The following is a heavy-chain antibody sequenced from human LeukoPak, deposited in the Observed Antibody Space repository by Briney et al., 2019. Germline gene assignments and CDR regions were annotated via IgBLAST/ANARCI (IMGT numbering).Heavy chain of an antibody. CDR3: ASLVRGTCFYYYMDG. J-gene: IGHJ6*03. Sequence: NPSQTLSLTCTVSGDSVSNVSYYGAWIRQPPGKGLEWIANVYYSGGTYYNPSLKSRVAISVDTSKNQFSLTLRSVTAADTGVYFCASLVRGTCFYYYMDGSGRGTSVTVSS. CDR1: GDSVSNVSYY. CDR2: VYYSGGT. V-gene: IGHV4-39*01. D-gene: IGHD3-10*01.